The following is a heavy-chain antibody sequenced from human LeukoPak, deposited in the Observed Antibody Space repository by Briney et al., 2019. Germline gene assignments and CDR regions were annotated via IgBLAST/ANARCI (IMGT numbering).Heavy chain of an antibody. V-gene: IGHV4-31*03. CDR1: GGSISSGGYY. Sequence: SETLSLTCTVSGGSISSGGYYWSWIRQHPGKGLEWIGYIYYSGSTYYNPSLKSRVTISVDTSKNQFSLKLSSVTAADMAVYYCARDGRGIAAAGFDYWGQGTLVTVSS. D-gene: IGHD6-13*01. J-gene: IGHJ4*02. CDR2: IYYSGST. CDR3: ARDGRGIAAAGFDY.